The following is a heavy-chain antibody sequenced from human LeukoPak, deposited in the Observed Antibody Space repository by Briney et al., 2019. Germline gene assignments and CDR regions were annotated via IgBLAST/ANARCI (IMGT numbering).Heavy chain of an antibody. V-gene: IGHV4-61*02. J-gene: IGHJ4*02. D-gene: IGHD3-22*01. CDR1: GGSISSGSYY. Sequence: PSETLSLTCTVSGGSISSGSYYWSWIRQPAGKGLEWIGRIYTSGSTYYNPSLKSRVTISIDTSKNQFYLKLSSLTAADTAVYFCARRDDSSGYHKIFDYWGPGTLSPSPQ. CDR3: ARRDDSSGYHKIFDY. CDR2: IYTSGST.